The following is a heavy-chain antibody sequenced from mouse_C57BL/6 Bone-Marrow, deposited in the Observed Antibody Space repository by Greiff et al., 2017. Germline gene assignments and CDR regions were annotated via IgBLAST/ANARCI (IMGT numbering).Heavy chain of an antibody. D-gene: IGHD1-1*01. CDR1: GYTFTSYW. J-gene: IGHJ3*01. Sequence: VQLQQPGAELVRPGTSVKLSCKASGYTFTSYWMHWVKQRPGQGLEWIGVIDPSDSYTNYNQKFKGKATLTVDTSSSTAYMQLSSLTSEDSAVYYCARRIYYGSSSFAYWGQGTLVTVSA. CDR2: IDPSDSYT. V-gene: IGHV1-59*01. CDR3: ARRIYYGSSSFAY.